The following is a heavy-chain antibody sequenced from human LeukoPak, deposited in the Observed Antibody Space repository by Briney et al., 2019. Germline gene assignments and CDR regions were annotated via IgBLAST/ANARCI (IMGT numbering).Heavy chain of an antibody. D-gene: IGHD6-13*01. V-gene: IGHV3-30*04. CDR3: ARGSKAAPGTFDY. CDR2: ISYDGSNK. J-gene: IGHJ4*02. Sequence: PGGSLRLSCAASGFTFSSYAMHWVRQAPGKGLEWVAVISYDGSNKYYADSVKGRFTISRDNSKNTLYLQMNSLRAEDTAVYYCARGSKAAPGTFDYWGQGTLVTVSS. CDR1: GFTFSSYA.